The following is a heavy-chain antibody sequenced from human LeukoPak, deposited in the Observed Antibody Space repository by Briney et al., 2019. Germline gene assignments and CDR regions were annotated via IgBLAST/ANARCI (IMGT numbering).Heavy chain of an antibody. CDR3: ASFVVVAAHFDY. D-gene: IGHD2-15*01. V-gene: IGHV4-34*01. CDR1: GGSFSGYY. J-gene: IGHJ4*02. CDR2: INHSGST. Sequence: SETLSLTCAVYGGSFSGYYWSWIRQPPGKGLEWIGEINHSGSTNYNPPLKSRVTISVDTSKNQFSLKLSSVTAADTAVYYCASFVVVAAHFDYWGQGTLVTVSS.